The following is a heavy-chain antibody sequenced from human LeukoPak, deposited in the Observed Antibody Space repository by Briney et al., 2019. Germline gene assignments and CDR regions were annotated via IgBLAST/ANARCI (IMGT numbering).Heavy chain of an antibody. V-gene: IGHV1-2*02. Sequence: ASVKVSCKASVYTFIAYYMHWVRQAPGQGLEWMGWVNPASGGTNYAQKFQGRVTMTRDTSIATAYMELNELTSDDTAVYYCAGQKDPRPIDYWGQGTLVTVSS. CDR2: VNPASGGT. CDR1: VYTFIAYY. CDR3: AGQKDPRPIDY. J-gene: IGHJ4*02.